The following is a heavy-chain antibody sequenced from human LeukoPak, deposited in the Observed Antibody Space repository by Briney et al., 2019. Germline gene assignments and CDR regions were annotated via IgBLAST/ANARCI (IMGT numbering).Heavy chain of an antibody. J-gene: IGHJ6*03. CDR3: ARGGAARDYYYYYYMDV. V-gene: IGHV3-21*01. Sequence: GGSLRLSCAASGFTFSSYGMHWVRQAPGKGLEWVSSISSSSSYIYYADSVKGRFTISRDNAKNSLYLQMNSLRAEDTAVYYCARGGAARDYYYYYYMDVWGKGTTVTVSS. CDR1: GFTFSSYG. CDR2: ISSSSSYI. D-gene: IGHD6-6*01.